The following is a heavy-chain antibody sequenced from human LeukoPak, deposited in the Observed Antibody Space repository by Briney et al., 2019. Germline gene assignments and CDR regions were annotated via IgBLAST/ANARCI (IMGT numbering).Heavy chain of an antibody. CDR1: GFTVSSNY. CDR2: IYSGGST. CDR3: ASFRAHDYYYYYGMDV. J-gene: IGHJ6*02. D-gene: IGHD3-10*01. Sequence: GGSLRLSCAASGFTVSSNYMSWVRQAPGKGLEWVSVIYSGGSTYYADSVKGRFTISRDNSKNTLYLQMNSLRAEDTAVYYCASFRAHDYYYYYGMDVWGQGTTVTVSS. V-gene: IGHV3-66*01.